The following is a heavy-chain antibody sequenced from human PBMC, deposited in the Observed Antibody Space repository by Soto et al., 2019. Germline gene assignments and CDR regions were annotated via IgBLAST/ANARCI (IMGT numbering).Heavy chain of an antibody. Sequence: PGGSLRLSCAASGFTFSSFAMAWVRQAPGKGLEWVSTISGGGYSTYYADSVKGRFTISRDNSDNILYLQMNSLRADDAAIYYCAREVDTAMGNEASDIWGQGTLVTVSS. CDR3: AREVDTAMGNEASDI. D-gene: IGHD5-18*01. CDR1: GFTFSSFA. V-gene: IGHV3-23*01. J-gene: IGHJ3*02. CDR2: ISGGGYST.